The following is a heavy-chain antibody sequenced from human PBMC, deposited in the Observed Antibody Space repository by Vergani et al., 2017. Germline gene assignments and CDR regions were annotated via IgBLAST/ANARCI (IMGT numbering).Heavy chain of an antibody. Sequence: QGRLVQSGAEVGKPGASVKISCKASGYTFTAYYIHWVRQAPEQGLEWVGVISPDGFSTFYAQKFQGRVTITRDTSTSTVYVEVTSLRSDDTAVYYCAREPPLTGFFDYWGQGTLVTVSS. J-gene: IGHJ4*02. D-gene: IGHD3-9*01. V-gene: IGHV1-46*03. CDR3: AREPPLTGFFDY. CDR1: GYTFTAYY. CDR2: ISPDGFST.